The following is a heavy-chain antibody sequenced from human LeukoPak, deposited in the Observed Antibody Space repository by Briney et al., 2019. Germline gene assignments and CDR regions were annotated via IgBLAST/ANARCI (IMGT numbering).Heavy chain of an antibody. V-gene: IGHV4-39*01. Sequence: SETLSLTCTVSGGSISSSSYYWGWIRQPPGKGREWIGSIYYSGRTYYNPSLKSRVTISVDSSKKQFSLKLSSVTAADTAVYYCARSARDAFDIWGQGTMVTVSS. CDR3: ARSARDAFDI. CDR1: GGSISSSSYY. J-gene: IGHJ3*02. CDR2: IYYSGRT.